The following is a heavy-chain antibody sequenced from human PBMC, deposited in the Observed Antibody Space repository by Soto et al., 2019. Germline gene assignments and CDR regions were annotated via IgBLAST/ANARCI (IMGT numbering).Heavy chain of an antibody. CDR3: ASRVDGYSYGMYGGSTDYYYYYGMDV. D-gene: IGHD5-18*01. J-gene: IGHJ6*02. CDR2: INPSGGST. CDR1: GYTFTSYY. Sequence: ASVKVSCKASGYTFTSYYMHWVRQAPGQGLEWMGIINPSGGSTSYAQKFQGRVTMTRDTSTSTLYMELSSLRSGDTAVYYCASRVDGYSYGMYGGSTDYYYYYGMDVWGQGTTVTVSS. V-gene: IGHV1-46*01.